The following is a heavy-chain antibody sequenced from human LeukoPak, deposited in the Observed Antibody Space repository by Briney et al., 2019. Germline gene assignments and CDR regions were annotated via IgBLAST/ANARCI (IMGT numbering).Heavy chain of an antibody. CDR2: ISSSSSTI. Sequence: GGSLRLSCAASGFTFSSYSMNWVRQAPGKGLEWVSYISSSSSTIYYADSVKGRFTISRDNAKNSLYLQMNSLRGEDTAVYYCARGVGLVDYWGPGTLVTVSS. V-gene: IGHV3-48*01. CDR1: GFTFSSYS. CDR3: ARGVGLVDY. J-gene: IGHJ4*02.